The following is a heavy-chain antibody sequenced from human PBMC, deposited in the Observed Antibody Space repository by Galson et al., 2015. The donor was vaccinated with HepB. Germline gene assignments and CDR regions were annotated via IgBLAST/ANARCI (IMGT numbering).Heavy chain of an antibody. CDR3: ASNYYGSGSYYYFDY. CDR2: ISSSSAYI. V-gene: IGHV3-21*01. CDR1: GFIFSTYS. D-gene: IGHD3-10*01. J-gene: IGHJ4*02. Sequence: SLRLSCAASGFIFSTYSMNWVRQAPGKGPEWVSSISSSSAYIDYADSLKGRFTISGDNAKNSLFLQMNGLRAEDTAVYYCASNYYGSGSYYYFDYWGQGTLVTVSS.